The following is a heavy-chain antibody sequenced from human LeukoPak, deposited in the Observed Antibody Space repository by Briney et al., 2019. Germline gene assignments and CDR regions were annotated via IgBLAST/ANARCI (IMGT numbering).Heavy chain of an antibody. CDR1: GGSFSGYY. V-gene: IGHV4-34*01. Sequence: PSETLSLTCAVYGGSFSGYYWSWIRQPPGKGLEWIGEINHSGSTNYNPSLKSRVTISVDTSKNQFSLKLSSVTAADTAVYYCARGQEWLRPYYYYYMDVWGKGTTVTVSS. D-gene: IGHD5-12*01. J-gene: IGHJ6*03. CDR2: INHSGST. CDR3: ARGQEWLRPYYYYYMDV.